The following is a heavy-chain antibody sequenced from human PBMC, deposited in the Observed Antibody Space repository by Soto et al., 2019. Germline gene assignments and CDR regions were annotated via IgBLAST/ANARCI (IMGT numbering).Heavy chain of an antibody. CDR3: ARSAANFLSYFDY. J-gene: IGHJ4*02. D-gene: IGHD3-3*01. V-gene: IGHV4-59*08. CDR1: GGSISSYY. CDR2: IYCSGST. Sequence: QVQLQESGPGLVKPSETLSLTCTVSGGSISSYYWSWFRQPPGKGLEWLGYIYCSGSTNYNPSLNSRDTISVDTSKNQFSLKLSSVTVADTAVYYCARSAANFLSYFDYWGQGTLVTVSS.